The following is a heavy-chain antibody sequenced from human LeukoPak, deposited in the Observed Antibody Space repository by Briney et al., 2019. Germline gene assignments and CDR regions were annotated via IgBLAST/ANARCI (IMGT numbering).Heavy chain of an antibody. D-gene: IGHD3-9*01. CDR3: AREHYDILTGYSGNSFQY. CDR2: ISSSSRYI. V-gene: IGHV3-21*01. CDR1: GFTFSSYG. J-gene: IGHJ1*01. Sequence: GMSLRLSCAASGFTFSSYGMHWVRQAPGKGLEWVSSISSSSRYIYYTDSVKGRFTISRDNAKNSLDLQMNSLRAEDTAVYYCAREHYDILTGYSGNSFQYWGQGTLVTVST.